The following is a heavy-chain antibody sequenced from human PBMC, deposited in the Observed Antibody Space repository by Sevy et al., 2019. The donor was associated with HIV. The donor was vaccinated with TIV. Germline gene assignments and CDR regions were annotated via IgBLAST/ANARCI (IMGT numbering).Heavy chain of an antibody. CDR1: GGSITSLY. Sequence: SETLSLTCTVSGGSITSLYWNWIRQPPGKGLEWIANIYYNGRINYNPSLTSRVTLSLDTSKNQFSLRLSSVTAADTAMYYCAGENAWGRGYSWGQGTLVTVSS. J-gene: IGHJ4*02. V-gene: IGHV4-59*08. CDR3: AGENAWGRGYS. CDR2: IYYNGRI. D-gene: IGHD1-26*01.